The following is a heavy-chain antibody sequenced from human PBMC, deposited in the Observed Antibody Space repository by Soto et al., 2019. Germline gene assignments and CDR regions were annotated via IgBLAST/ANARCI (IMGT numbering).Heavy chain of an antibody. D-gene: IGHD6-19*01. Sequence: GGSLRLSCAASGFTFSSYGMHWVRQAPGKGLEWVAVISYDGSNKYYADSVKGRFTISRDNSKNTLYLQMNSLRAEDTAVYYCEKGSVAGTFDYWGQGTLVTVSS. CDR1: GFTFSSYG. V-gene: IGHV3-30*18. CDR3: EKGSVAGTFDY. CDR2: ISYDGSNK. J-gene: IGHJ4*02.